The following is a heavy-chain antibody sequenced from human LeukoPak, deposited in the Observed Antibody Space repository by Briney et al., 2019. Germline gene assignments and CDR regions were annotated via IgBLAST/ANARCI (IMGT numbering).Heavy chain of an antibody. V-gene: IGHV3-21*06. CDR3: ARVLVGAAFDT. CDR1: GFTFNVYA. J-gene: IGHJ4*02. Sequence: GGSLRLSCAVSGFTFNVYAMHWVRQIPGKGPEWISSISGSRDFIYYADSVKGRFTISRDNAKNSLYLDMNSLRVEDTAVYFCARVLVGAAFDTWGQGALVTVSS. D-gene: IGHD1-26*01. CDR2: ISGSRDFI.